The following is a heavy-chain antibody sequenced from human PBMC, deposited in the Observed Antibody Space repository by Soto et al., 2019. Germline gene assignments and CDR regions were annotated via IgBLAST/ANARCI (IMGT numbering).Heavy chain of an antibody. CDR1: GFTFSSYA. CDR3: AKDEPKNSGIAARPDFDY. J-gene: IGHJ4*02. D-gene: IGHD6-6*01. V-gene: IGHV3-23*01. CDR2: ISGSGGST. Sequence: GGSLRLSCAASGFTFSSYAMSWVRQAPGKGLEWVSAISGSGGSTYYADSVKGRFTISRDNSKNTLYLQMNSLRAEDTAVYYCAKDEPKNSGIAARPDFDYWGQGTLVTVSS.